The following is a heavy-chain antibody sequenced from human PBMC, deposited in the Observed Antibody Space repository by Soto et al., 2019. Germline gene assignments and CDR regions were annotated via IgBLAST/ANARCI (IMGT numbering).Heavy chain of an antibody. CDR3: ARDLGYCSGGSCLAFDY. CDR2: IIPILGIA. CDR1: GGTFSSYT. D-gene: IGHD2-15*01. Sequence: QVQLVQSGAEVKKPGSSVKVSCKASGGTFSSYTISWVRQAPGQGLEWMERIIPILGIANYAQKFQGRVTITADKSTSTAYMELSSLRSEDTAVYYCARDLGYCSGGSCLAFDYWGQGTLVTVSS. V-gene: IGHV1-69*08. J-gene: IGHJ4*02.